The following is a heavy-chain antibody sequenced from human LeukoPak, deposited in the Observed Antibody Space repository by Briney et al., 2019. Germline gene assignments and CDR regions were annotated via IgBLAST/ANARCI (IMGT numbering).Heavy chain of an antibody. CDR2: INSDGSST. CDR3: ARGPDSYGSFDY. CDR1: GFTFSSYW. J-gene: IGHJ4*02. D-gene: IGHD5-18*01. V-gene: IGHV3-74*01. Sequence: PGGSLRLSCAASGFTFSSYWMHWVRQAPGKELVWVSRINSDGSSTTYADSVKGRFTISRDNAKNTLYLQMNSLRAEDTAVYYCARGPDSYGSFDYWGQGTLVTVSS.